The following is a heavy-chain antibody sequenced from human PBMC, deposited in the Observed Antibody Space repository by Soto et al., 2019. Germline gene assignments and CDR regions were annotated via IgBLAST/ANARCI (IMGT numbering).Heavy chain of an antibody. Sequence: EVQLEESGGGSVQLGESLRVSCVASGFTFRNQWMHWVRQVPGKGLVWVCRINGDGTRASYADFGKGRFTISRDNAQNLLFLQLNTLRAADTCVYHCARGGAAGKGDAIDIWGPGTTVAVSS. J-gene: IGHJ3*02. CDR1: GFTFRNQW. CDR3: ARGGAAGKGDAIDI. D-gene: IGHD3-10*01. CDR2: INGDGTRA. V-gene: IGHV3-74*01.